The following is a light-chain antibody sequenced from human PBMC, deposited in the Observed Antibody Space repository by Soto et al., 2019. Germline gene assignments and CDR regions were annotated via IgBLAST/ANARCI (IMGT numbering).Light chain of an antibody. CDR3: QQYKSYPWT. CDR2: TAS. V-gene: IGKV1-5*03. CDR1: QTLSNF. J-gene: IGKJ1*01. Sequence: DIQMTQSPYTLSAFVGDSVAITCRSSQTLSNFLAWYQQKPGKAPKLLFYTASNLEGGVPSRFSGGGSGTEFTLTINSLQPDDAATYCCQQYKSYPWTFGQGTKVEIK.